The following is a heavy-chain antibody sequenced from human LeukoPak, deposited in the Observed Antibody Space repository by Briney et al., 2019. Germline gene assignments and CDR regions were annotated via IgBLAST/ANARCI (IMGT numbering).Heavy chain of an antibody. Sequence: GGSLRLSCAASGFTVTSNYMSWVRQAPGKGLEWVSVIYSGGSTYYADSVKGRLTISRDNSKNTLYLQMSSLRAEDTAVYYCASSTTPYCGGDCPLDYWGQGTLVTVSS. CDR1: GFTVTSNY. CDR2: IYSGGST. V-gene: IGHV3-66*02. CDR3: ASSTTPYCGGDCPLDY. D-gene: IGHD2-21*02. J-gene: IGHJ4*02.